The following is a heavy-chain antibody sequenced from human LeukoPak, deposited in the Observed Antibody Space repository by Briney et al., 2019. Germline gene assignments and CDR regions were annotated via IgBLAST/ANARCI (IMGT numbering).Heavy chain of an antibody. CDR3: ARQGFMITFGGVIVIGWADY. CDR2: IYYSGST. Sequence: SETLSLTCTVSGGSISSGGYYWSWIRQHPGEGLEWIGYIYYSGSTYYNPSLKSRVTISVDTSKNQFSLKLSSVTAADTAVYYCARQGFMITFGGVIVIGWADYWGQGTLVTVSS. V-gene: IGHV4-31*03. J-gene: IGHJ4*02. D-gene: IGHD3-16*02. CDR1: GGSISSGGYY.